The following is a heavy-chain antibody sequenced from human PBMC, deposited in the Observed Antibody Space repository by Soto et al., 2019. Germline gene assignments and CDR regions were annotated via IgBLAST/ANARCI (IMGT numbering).Heavy chain of an antibody. CDR3: PRGAYYDSSGSRNYHYYGLDV. CDR1: GYSFSSYG. Sequence: QAQLVQSGAEVMKPGASVKVSCKASGYSFSSYGINWVRQAPGQGLEWLGWVSPYNDDTKYTQKLQGRVTMTTDTSTRTAYMVPRSLRSDGTAVSLCPRGAYYDSSGSRNYHYYGLDVWGQGTTVAVS. V-gene: IGHV1-18*01. D-gene: IGHD3-22*01. J-gene: IGHJ6*02. CDR2: VSPYNDDT.